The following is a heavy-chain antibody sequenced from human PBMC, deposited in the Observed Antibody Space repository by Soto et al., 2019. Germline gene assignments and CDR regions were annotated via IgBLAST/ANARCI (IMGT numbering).Heavy chain of an antibody. CDR2: MSYSGST. CDR3: AKDTSGWRGWFDP. D-gene: IGHD6-19*01. V-gene: IGHV4-59*01. Sequence: QVQLQESGPGLVKPSETLSLTCTVSGGSITNYYWNWIRQSPGKGLEWIGYMSYSGSTYYNPSLKSRVTISIDTSKNQLSLKLSSVTAADTAAYYCAKDTSGWRGWFDPWGQGTLVTVSS. CDR1: GGSITNYY. J-gene: IGHJ5*02.